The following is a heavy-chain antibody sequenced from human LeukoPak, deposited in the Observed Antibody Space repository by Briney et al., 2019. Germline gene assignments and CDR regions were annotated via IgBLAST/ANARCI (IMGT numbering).Heavy chain of an antibody. V-gene: IGHV3-30*04. CDR2: ISYDGSNK. Sequence: LPGGSLRLSCAASGFTFSSYAMHWVRQAPGKGLEWVAVISYDGSNKYYADSVKGRFTISRDNSKNTLYLQMNSLRAEDTAVYYCAQGYFPWPVDYWGQGTLVTVSS. D-gene: IGHD2-21*01. J-gene: IGHJ4*02. CDR1: GFTFSSYA. CDR3: AQGYFPWPVDY.